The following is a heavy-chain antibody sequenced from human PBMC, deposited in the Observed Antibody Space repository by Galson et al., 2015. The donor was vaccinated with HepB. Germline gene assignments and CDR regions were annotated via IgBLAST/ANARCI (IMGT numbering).Heavy chain of an antibody. J-gene: IGHJ4*02. Sequence: SLRLSCAASGFTFSYYAMSWVRQAPGKGLEWISAITPSGDNTYSADSMKGRFTISRDNSQNTLFLQMNSLRADDTATYVCAKVYPEKTDGWYRQALYYFDSWGQGTRVTVSS. CDR3: AKVYPEKTDGWYRQALYYFDS. D-gene: IGHD6-19*01. CDR2: ITPSGDNT. V-gene: IGHV3-23*01. CDR1: GFTFSYYA.